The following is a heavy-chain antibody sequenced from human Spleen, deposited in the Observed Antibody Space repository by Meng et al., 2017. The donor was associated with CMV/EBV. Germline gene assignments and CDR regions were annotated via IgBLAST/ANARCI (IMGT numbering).Heavy chain of an antibody. CDR1: GFTFSKLA. CDR3: AKDYVWFGELSYFDY. Sequence: SGFTFSKLARHWVRQAPGKGLEWVGVISYDGSVKYYAESVKGRFTISRDNSKNTLHLQMSSLRAEDTAVYYCAKDYVWFGELSYFDYWGQGNLVTVSS. CDR2: ISYDGSVK. V-gene: IGHV3-30*04. D-gene: IGHD3-10*01. J-gene: IGHJ4*02.